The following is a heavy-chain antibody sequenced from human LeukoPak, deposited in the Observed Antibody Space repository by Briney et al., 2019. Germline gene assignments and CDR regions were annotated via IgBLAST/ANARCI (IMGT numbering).Heavy chain of an antibody. CDR1: GGSISSGSYY. J-gene: IGHJ4*02. V-gene: IGHV4-61*02. CDR3: ARESVTYDYVWGSYRYPYFDY. D-gene: IGHD3-16*02. Sequence: SETLSLTCTVSGGSISSGSYYWSWIRQPAGKGLEWIGRIYTSGSTNYNPSLKSRVTISVDTSKNQFSLKLSSVTAADTAVYYCARESVTYDYVWGSYRYPYFDYWGQGTLVTVSS. CDR2: IYTSGST.